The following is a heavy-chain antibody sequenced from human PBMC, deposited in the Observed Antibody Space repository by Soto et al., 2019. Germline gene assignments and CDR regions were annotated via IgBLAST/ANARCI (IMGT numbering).Heavy chain of an antibody. D-gene: IGHD3-10*01. J-gene: IGHJ6*02. CDR1: GVTFRSHS. V-gene: IGHV3-48*02. Sequence: PGGSLRLSYTASGVTFRSHSMIWVRKAPGKALEWISHITSTSSTRSYADSVRGRFTISRDNAKDSLYPQMNSLRDEDTAVYYCARRITMVRGPYYYYAMDVWGQGTTVTVSS. CDR3: ARRITMVRGPYYYYAMDV. CDR2: ITSTSSTR.